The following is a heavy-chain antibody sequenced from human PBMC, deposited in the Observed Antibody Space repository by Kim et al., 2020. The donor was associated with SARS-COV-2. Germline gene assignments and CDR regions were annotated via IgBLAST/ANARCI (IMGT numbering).Heavy chain of an antibody. CDR1: GFTFSSYA. V-gene: IGHV3-23*01. CDR2: ISGSGGST. D-gene: IGHD3-10*01. CDR3: AKDQQLLWFRELSHYFDY. Sequence: GSLRLSCAASGFTFSSYAMSWVRQAPGKGLEWVSAISGSGGSTYYADSVKGRFTISRDNSKNTLYLQMNSLRAEDTAVYYCAKDQQLLWFRELSHYFDYWGQGTLVTVSS. J-gene: IGHJ4*02.